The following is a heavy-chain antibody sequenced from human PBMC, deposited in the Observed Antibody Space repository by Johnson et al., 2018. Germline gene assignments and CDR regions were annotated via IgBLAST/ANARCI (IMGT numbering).Heavy chain of an antibody. V-gene: IGHV3-23*04. J-gene: IGHJ3*01. CDR3: AKRRSSGSSRDDAFDF. CDR1: GFTFSDYA. D-gene: IGHD6-6*01. Sequence: VQLVQSGGGLVQPGGSXRLSCAASGFTFSDYAVSWVRQAPGKGLEWVSVVGRTGTTFYADSVKGRFTISRDNSKNTLYLQMNRLRAEDTAVYYCAKRRSSGSSRDDAFDFWGQGTMVTVSS. CDR2: VGRTGTT.